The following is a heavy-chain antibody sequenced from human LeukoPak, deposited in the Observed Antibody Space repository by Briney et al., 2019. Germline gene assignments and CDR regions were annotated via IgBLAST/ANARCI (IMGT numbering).Heavy chain of an antibody. D-gene: IGHD3-10*01. CDR1: GFTFSSYA. J-gene: IGHJ5*02. CDR2: ISGSGGST. V-gene: IGHV3-23*01. CDR3: AKELKYYYGSGDSWFDP. Sequence: GGSLRLSCAASGFTFSSYAMSWVRQAPGKGLEWVSGISGSGGSTYYADSVKGRFTISRDNSKNTLSLQMNSLRAEDTAVYYCAKELKYYYGSGDSWFDPWGQGTLVTVSS.